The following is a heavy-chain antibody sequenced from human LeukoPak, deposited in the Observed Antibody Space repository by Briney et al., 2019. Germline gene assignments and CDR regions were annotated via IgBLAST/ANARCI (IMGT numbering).Heavy chain of an antibody. D-gene: IGHD3-10*01. V-gene: IGHV4-34*01. CDR2: INHSGST. J-gene: IGHJ4*02. CDR1: GGSFSGYY. Sequence: KPSETLSLTCAVYGGSFSGYYWSWIRQPPGKGLEWIGEINHSGSTNYNPSLKSRVTISVDTSKNQFSLKLSSVTAADTAVYYCAGGPWHYGSGGYYFDYWGQGTLVTVSS. CDR3: AGGPWHYGSGGYYFDY.